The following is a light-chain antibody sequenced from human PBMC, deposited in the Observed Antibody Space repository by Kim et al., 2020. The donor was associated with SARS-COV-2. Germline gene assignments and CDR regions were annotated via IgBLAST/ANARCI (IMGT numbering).Light chain of an antibody. CDR2: QDS. CDR3: QAWDNSAGV. J-gene: IGLJ1*01. V-gene: IGLV3-1*01. CDR1: GLGNKY. Sequence: SYELTQPPSVSVSPGQTASITCSGDGLGNKYASWYQQRSGQSPVLVIYQDSKRPSGIPERFSGSNSGNTATLTISGTQAMDEADYYRQAWDNSAGVFGTGTKVTVL.